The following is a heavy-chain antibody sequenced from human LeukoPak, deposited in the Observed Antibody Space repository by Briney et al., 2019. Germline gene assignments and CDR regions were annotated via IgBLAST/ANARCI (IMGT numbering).Heavy chain of an antibody. CDR2: MNPNSGNT. CDR1: GYTFTSYD. CDR3: AREMTTQERYYDFWSGPSSGMDV. Sequence: ASVKVSCKASGYTFTSYDINWVRQATGQGLEWMGWMNPNSGNTGYAQKFQGRVTMTRDTSISTAYMELSRLRSDDTAVYYCAREMTTQERYYDFWSGPSSGMDVWGQGTTVTVSS. D-gene: IGHD3-3*01. V-gene: IGHV1-8*01. J-gene: IGHJ6*02.